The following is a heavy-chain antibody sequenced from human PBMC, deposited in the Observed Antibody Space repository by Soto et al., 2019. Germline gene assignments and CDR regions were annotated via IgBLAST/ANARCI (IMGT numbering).Heavy chain of an antibody. CDR2: INHSGST. J-gene: IGHJ4*02. D-gene: IGHD3-22*01. CDR3: ARLGGYYDSSGSDS. CDR1: GGSFSGYY. Sequence: SETLSLTCAVYGGSFSGYYWSWIRQPPGRGLEWIGEINHSGSTNYNPSLKSRVTISVDTSKNQFSLKLSSATAADTAVYYCARLGGYYDSSGSDSWGQGTLVTVSS. V-gene: IGHV4-34*01.